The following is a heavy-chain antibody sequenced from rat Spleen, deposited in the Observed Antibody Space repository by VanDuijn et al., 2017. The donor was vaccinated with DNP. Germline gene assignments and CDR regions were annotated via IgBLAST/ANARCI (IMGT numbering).Heavy chain of an antibody. CDR1: GFTFSDYN. D-gene: IGHD4-3*01. J-gene: IGHJ4*01. CDR2: ITYDGSKT. V-gene: IGHV5-7*01. Sequence: EVQLVESGGGLVQPGRSMKVSCAASGFTFSDYNMAWVRQAPKKSLEWVATITYDGSKTYYRDSVKGRFTISRDNAKSTLYLQMDSLRSEDTATYYCVRWNSGSYSMDAWGQGTSVTVSS. CDR3: VRWNSGSYSMDA.